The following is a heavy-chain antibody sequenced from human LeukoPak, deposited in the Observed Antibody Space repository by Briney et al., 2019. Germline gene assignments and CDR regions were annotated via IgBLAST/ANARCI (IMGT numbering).Heavy chain of an antibody. J-gene: IGHJ4*02. CDR2: SRNKVNSYTT. Sequence: GGSLRLSCAASGFTFSDHYMDWARQAPGKGLEWVGRSRNKVNSYTTEYAASVKGRFTISRDDSKTSLYLQLNSLKTEDTAVYFCARASAAAGLRAIDYWGQGTLVTVSS. CDR1: GFTFSDHY. V-gene: IGHV3-72*01. D-gene: IGHD6-13*01. CDR3: ARASAAAGLRAIDY.